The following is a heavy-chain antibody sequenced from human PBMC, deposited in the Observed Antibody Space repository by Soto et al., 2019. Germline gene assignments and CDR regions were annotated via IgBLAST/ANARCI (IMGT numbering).Heavy chain of an antibody. CDR2: ISPYNGTT. CDR1: GYTFTTYG. Sequence: ASVKVSCKASGYTFTTYGISWVRQSPGQGLEWMGWISPYNGTTKYAEKFQGEMTMTTDTATSTAYMDLRSLRSDDTAVYYCARDGERDTGLNFYYYLHGMDAWGQGTRVTVSS. J-gene: IGHJ6*02. D-gene: IGHD1-1*01. CDR3: ARDGERDTGLNFYYYLHGMDA. V-gene: IGHV1-18*04.